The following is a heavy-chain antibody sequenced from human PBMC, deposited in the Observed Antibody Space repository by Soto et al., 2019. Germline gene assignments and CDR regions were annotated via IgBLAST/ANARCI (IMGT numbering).Heavy chain of an antibody. CDR1: GGSFSGYY. V-gene: IGHV4-34*01. D-gene: IGHD3-10*01. CDR2: INHSGST. Sequence: SETLSLTCAVYGGSFSGYYWSWIRQSPGKGLEWIGEINHSGSTNYNPSLKSRVTISVDTSKNQFSLKLSSVTAADTAVYYCARARGVWYYYGMDVWGQGTTVTVSS. J-gene: IGHJ6*02. CDR3: ARARGVWYYYGMDV.